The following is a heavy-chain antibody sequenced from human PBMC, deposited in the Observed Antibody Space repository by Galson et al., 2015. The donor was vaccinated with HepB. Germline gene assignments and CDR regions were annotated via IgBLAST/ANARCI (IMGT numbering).Heavy chain of an antibody. CDR3: AREVSSSWYGVAFDY. D-gene: IGHD6-13*01. V-gene: IGHV3-30*04. CDR2: ISYDGSNK. CDR1: GFTFSSYA. J-gene: IGHJ4*02. Sequence: SLRLSCAASGFTFSSYAMHWVRQAPGKGLEWVAVISYDGSNKYYADSVKGRFTISRDNSKNTLYLQMNSLRAEDTAVYYCAREVSSSWYGVAFDYWGQGTLVTVSS.